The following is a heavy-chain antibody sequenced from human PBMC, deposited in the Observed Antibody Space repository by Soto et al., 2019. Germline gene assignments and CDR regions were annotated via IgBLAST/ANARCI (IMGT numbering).Heavy chain of an antibody. Sequence: QVQLVESGGGVVQPGRSLRLSCAASGFTFSSYGMHWVRQAPGKGLEWVAVISYDGSNKYYADSVKGRFTISRDNSKNTLYLQMNSLRAEDTAVYYCAKDVEQWLGRSWFDPWGQGTLVTVSS. CDR1: GFTFSSYG. J-gene: IGHJ5*02. V-gene: IGHV3-30*18. CDR2: ISYDGSNK. CDR3: AKDVEQWLGRSWFDP. D-gene: IGHD6-19*01.